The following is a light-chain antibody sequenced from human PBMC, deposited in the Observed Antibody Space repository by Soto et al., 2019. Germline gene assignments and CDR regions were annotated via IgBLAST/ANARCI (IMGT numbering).Light chain of an antibody. V-gene: IGKV3-20*01. CDR2: GVS. Sequence: EIVLTQSPGTLSLSPGERATLSCRASQDINNIYFAWYQQKPGQVPRLLIYGVSSRATGIPDRFSGSGSGTEFTLAISSLQPEDSATYYCQQSFSTPQTFGGGTKVDIK. J-gene: IGKJ4*01. CDR3: QQSFSTPQT. CDR1: QDINNIY.